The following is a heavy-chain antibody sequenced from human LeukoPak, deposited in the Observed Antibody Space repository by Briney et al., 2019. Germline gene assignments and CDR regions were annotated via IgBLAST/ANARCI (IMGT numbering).Heavy chain of an antibody. J-gene: IGHJ5*01. D-gene: IGHD5-12*01. CDR3: ARAGTYGGYRVFDS. V-gene: IGHV3-30*02. CDR2: IRNDGSDK. CDR1: GFTFGAFG. Sequence: PGGSLKLSCAASGFTFGAFGMHWVRQAPGMGLEWVAFIRNDGSDKYYADSVRGRFTISRDTSNNTLYLQISTLRREDTAVYYCARAGTYGGYRVFDSWGHGTLVTVSS.